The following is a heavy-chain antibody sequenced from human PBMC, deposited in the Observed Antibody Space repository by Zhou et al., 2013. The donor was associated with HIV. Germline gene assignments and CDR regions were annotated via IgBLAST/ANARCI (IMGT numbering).Heavy chain of an antibody. CDR1: GGTFSSYA. Sequence: QVQLVQSGAEVKKPGSSVKVSCKASGGTFSSYAISWVRQAPGQGLEWMGRIIPILGIANYAQKFQGRVTITADKSTSTAYMELSSLRSEDTAVYYCAREAGIRYYYYMDVWGQRGPRSPSP. D-gene: IGHD5-18*01. CDR2: IIPILGIA. CDR3: AREAGIRYYYYMDV. V-gene: IGHV1-69*04. J-gene: IGHJ6*03.